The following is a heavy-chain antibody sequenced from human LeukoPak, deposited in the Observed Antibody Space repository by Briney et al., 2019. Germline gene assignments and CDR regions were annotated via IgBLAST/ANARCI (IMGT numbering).Heavy chain of an antibody. J-gene: IGHJ4*02. CDR1: GFTFSSYS. V-gene: IGHV3-21*01. CDR3: ARDFIPYCSGGSCYFDY. CDR2: ISSSSSYI. Sequence: PGGSLRLSCAASGFTFSSYSMNWVRQALGKGLEWVSSISSSSSYIYYADSVKGRFTISRDNAKNSLYLQMNSLRAEDTAVYYCARDFIPYCSGGSCYFDYWGQGTLLTVSS. D-gene: IGHD2-15*01.